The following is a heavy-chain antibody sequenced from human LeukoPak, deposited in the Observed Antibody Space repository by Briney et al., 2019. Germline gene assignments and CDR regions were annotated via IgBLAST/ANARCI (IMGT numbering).Heavy chain of an antibody. V-gene: IGHV3-21*01. CDR2: ISSNSSYI. D-gene: IGHD2-2*01. CDR3: ARDRVVVPAAIELPSPSPDY. Sequence: PGGSLRLSCAAPGFTFSSYSMHWVRQAPGKGLEWVSSISSNSSYIYYADSVKGRFTISRDNSKNSLYLQMNSLRAEDTAVYYCARDRVVVPAAIELPSPSPDYWGQGTLVTVSS. J-gene: IGHJ4*02. CDR1: GFTFSSYS.